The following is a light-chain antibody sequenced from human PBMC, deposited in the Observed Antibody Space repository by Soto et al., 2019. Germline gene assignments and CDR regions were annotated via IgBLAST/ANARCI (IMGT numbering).Light chain of an antibody. CDR2: GAS. CDR3: QQYMSSVT. V-gene: IGKV3-20*01. J-gene: IGKJ1*01. CDR1: QRVDTTF. Sequence: EIVLTQSPGSLSLSPGQRATLSCRASQRVDTTFFAWYQKKPGQAPRLLIYGASKRATGIPDRFSGSGSGTDFTLIISRLEPEDFAEYYCQQYMSSVTFGQGTKVEIK.